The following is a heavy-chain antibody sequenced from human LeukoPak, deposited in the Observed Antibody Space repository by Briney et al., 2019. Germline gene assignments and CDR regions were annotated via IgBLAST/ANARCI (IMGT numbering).Heavy chain of an antibody. V-gene: IGHV3-30*03. D-gene: IGHD3-10*01. CDR1: GFMFSSYA. Sequence: GGSVRLSCAASGFMFSSYAMTWVRQAPGKGLEWVAVTSSDLNVKLYADSVKGRFTISRDNSRSTLYLQMNSLRPEDTAIYYCAREGYYGSGSPPSLYFDYWGQGTLVTVSS. J-gene: IGHJ4*02. CDR3: AREGYYGSGSPPSLYFDY. CDR2: TSSDLNVK.